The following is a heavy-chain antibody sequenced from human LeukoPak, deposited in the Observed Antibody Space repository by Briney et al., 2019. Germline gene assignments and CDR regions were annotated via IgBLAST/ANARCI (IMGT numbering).Heavy chain of an antibody. V-gene: IGHV1-2*02. J-gene: IGHJ4*02. CDR3: ARARIVATRGPFDY. Sequence: ASVKVSYKASGYTFTGYYIHWVRQAPGQGLEWMGWINPDSGGTNYAQKFQGRVTMTKDTSISTAYMDLNSLKSDDTAVYFCARARIVATRGPFDYWGQGTLVTVSS. CDR1: GYTFTGYY. CDR2: INPDSGGT. D-gene: IGHD5-12*01.